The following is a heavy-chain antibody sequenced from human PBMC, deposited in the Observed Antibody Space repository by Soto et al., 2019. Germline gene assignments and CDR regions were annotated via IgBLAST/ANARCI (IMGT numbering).Heavy chain of an antibody. Sequence: ASVKVSCKASGYTFTSYAMHWVRQAPGQRLEWMGWINAGNGNTKYSQKFQGRVTITRDTSASTAYMELSSLRSEDTAVYYCARGRICSSGWYGCYFDYWGQGTLVTVSS. CDR3: ARGRICSSGWYGCYFDY. D-gene: IGHD6-19*01. CDR2: INAGNGNT. CDR1: GYTFTSYA. V-gene: IGHV1-3*01. J-gene: IGHJ4*02.